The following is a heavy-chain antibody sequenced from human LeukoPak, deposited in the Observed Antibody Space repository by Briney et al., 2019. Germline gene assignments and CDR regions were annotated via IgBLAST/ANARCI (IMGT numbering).Heavy chain of an antibody. CDR2: IYSGGST. J-gene: IGHJ4*02. CDR3: ASTFYGDSPPY. V-gene: IGHV3-66*01. CDR1: GFTVSSNY. Sequence: PGGSLRLSCAASGFTVSSNYMSWVRQAPGKGLEWVSVIYSGGSTYYADSVEGRFTISRDNSKNTLYLQMNSLRAEGTAVYYCASTFYGDSPPYWGQGTLVTVSS. D-gene: IGHD4-17*01.